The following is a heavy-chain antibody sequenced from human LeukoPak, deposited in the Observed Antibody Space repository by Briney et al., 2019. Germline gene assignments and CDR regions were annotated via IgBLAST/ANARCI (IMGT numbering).Heavy chain of an antibody. CDR2: ISAYNGNT. D-gene: IGHD5-18*01. CDR1: VYTFTSYG. J-gene: IGHJ4*02. CDR3: ARDLGYSYGTELDY. V-gene: IGHV1-18*01. Sequence: GAPVKVSCTASVYTFTSYGISRVRQAPGQGLEWMGWISAYNGNTNYAQKLQGRVTMTTDTSTSTAYMELRSLRSDDTAVYYCARDLGYSYGTELDYWGQGTLVTVSS.